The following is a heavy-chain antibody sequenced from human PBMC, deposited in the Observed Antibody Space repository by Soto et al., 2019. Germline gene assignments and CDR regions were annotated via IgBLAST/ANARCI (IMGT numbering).Heavy chain of an antibody. V-gene: IGHV4-61*01. Sequence: SETLSLTCTVSGGSVSSGSYYWSWIRQPPGKGLEWIGYIYYSGSTNYNPSLKSRVTISVDTSKNQFSLKLSSVTAADTAVYYCARGAPDGTDYDFWSGYYYYFDYWGQGTLVTVSS. CDR3: ARGAPDGTDYDFWSGYYYYFDY. J-gene: IGHJ4*02. D-gene: IGHD3-3*01. CDR2: IYYSGST. CDR1: GGSVSSGSYY.